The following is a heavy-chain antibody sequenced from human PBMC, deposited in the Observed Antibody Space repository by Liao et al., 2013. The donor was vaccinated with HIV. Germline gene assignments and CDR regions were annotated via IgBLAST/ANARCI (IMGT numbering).Heavy chain of an antibody. CDR2: IYNSGTT. Sequence: QVQLQESGPGLVKPSQTLSLTCTVSGGSISSGVYYWSWIRQPPGKGLECIGYIYNSGTTYYNPSLKSRVTISVDTSKNQFYLKLSSVTAADTAVYYCAREEWELPDYSYYMDVWGKGTTVTVSS. J-gene: IGHJ6*03. CDR1: GGSISSGVYY. CDR3: AREEWELPDYSYYMDV. D-gene: IGHD1-26*01. V-gene: IGHV4-30-4*08.